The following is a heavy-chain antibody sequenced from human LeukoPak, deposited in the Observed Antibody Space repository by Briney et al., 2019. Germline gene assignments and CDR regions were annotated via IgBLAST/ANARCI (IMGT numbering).Heavy chain of an antibody. CDR3: ARANDNYYYYYMDV. J-gene: IGHJ6*03. Sequence: SGGSLRLSCAASGFTFSSYSMNWVRQAPGKGLEWVSSISSSSSYIYYADSVKGRFTISRDNAKNSLYLQMNSLRAEDTAVYYCARANDNYYYYYMDVWGKGTTVTIS. V-gene: IGHV3-21*01. D-gene: IGHD3-9*01. CDR1: GFTFSSYS. CDR2: ISSSSSYI.